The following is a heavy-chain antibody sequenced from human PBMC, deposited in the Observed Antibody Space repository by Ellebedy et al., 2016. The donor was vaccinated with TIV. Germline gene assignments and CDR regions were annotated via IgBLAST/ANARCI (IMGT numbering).Heavy chain of an antibody. CDR3: ARDKLSGSYYYYGMDV. CDR1: GGTFSSYG. CDR2: ISAYNGNT. J-gene: IGHJ6*02. D-gene: IGHD5-12*01. Sequence: ASVKVSCKASGGTFSSYGISWVRQAPGQGLEWMGWISAYNGNTNYAQKLQGRVTMTTDTSTSTAYMELRSLRSDDTAVYYCARDKLSGSYYYYGMDVWGQGTTVTVSS. V-gene: IGHV1-18*01.